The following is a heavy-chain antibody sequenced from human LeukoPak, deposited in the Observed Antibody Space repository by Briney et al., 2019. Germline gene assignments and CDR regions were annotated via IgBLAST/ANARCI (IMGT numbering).Heavy chain of an antibody. CDR2: IYTSGST. J-gene: IGHJ4*02. V-gene: IGHV4-61*02. Sequence: SQTLSLTCTVSGGSISSGSYYWSWIRQPAGKGLEWIGRIYTSGSTNYNPSLKSRVTISVDTSKNQFSLKLSSVTAADTAVYYCARGTLSGVEWGQGTLVTVSS. D-gene: IGHD5-24*01. CDR3: ARGTLSGVE. CDR1: GGSISSGSYY.